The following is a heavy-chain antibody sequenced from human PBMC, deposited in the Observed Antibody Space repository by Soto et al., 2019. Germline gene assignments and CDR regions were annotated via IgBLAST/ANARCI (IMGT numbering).Heavy chain of an antibody. V-gene: IGHV4-34*01. CDR3: ARGLPSSIAVAGDGFDC. CDR1: GGSFSGYY. CDR2: INHSGST. D-gene: IGHD6-19*01. J-gene: IGHJ4*02. Sequence: QVQLQQWGAGLLKPSETLSLTCAVYGGSFSGYYWSWIRQPPGKGLEWIGEINHSGSTNYNPSLKSRVTISVDTSKNQFSLKLSSVTAADTAVYYCARGLPSSIAVAGDGFDCWGQGTLVTVSS.